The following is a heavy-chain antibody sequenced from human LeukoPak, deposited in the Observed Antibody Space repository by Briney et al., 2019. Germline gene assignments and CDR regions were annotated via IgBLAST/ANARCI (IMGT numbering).Heavy chain of an antibody. D-gene: IGHD4-11*01. J-gene: IGHJ6*04. CDR3: ARVDLHLYYYYYYGMDV. Sequence: PSGTLSLTGAVSGGSISSSNWWSWVRQPPGRGLEWIREIYHSGSTNYNPSLKSRVTISVDKSKNQFSLKLSSVTAADTAVYYCARVDLHLYYYYYYGMDVWGKGTTVTVSS. CDR2: IYHSGST. V-gene: IGHV4-4*02. CDR1: GGSISSSNW.